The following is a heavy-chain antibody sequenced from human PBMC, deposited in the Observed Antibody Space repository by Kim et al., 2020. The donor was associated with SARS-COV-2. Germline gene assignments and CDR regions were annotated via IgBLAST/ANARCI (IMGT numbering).Heavy chain of an antibody. CDR3: ARGASLLVSPCDY. V-gene: IGHV1-69*05. CDR1: GGTLNKYD. D-gene: IGHD6-13*01. CDR2: IITVFGTV. Sequence: SVKVSCKASGGTLNKYDITWVRQAPGQGLEWMGGIITVFGTVKYAQKFQVRITITTDESTTTGYMELSSLRSDDTAVYYCARGASLLVSPCDYWGQGTLVTVSS. J-gene: IGHJ4*02.